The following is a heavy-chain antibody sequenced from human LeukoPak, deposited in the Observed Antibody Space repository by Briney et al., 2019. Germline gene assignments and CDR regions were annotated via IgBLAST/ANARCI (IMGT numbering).Heavy chain of an antibody. V-gene: IGHV3-21*01. CDR1: GFTFSSYS. J-gene: IGHJ4*02. Sequence: PGGSLRLSCAASGFTFSSYSMNWVRQAPGKGLEWVSSISTSSSYIYYADSVKGRFTISRDNAKNSLYLQMNSMRAEDTAVYYCAREVGGSASGAGYWGQGTLVTVSS. D-gene: IGHD1-26*01. CDR3: AREVGGSASGAGY. CDR2: ISTSSSYI.